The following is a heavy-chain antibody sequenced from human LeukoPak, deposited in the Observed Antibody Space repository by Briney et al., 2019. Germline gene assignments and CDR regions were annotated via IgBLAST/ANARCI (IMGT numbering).Heavy chain of an antibody. CDR1: GYTFTGYY. J-gene: IGHJ6*03. CDR3: ARLGIYCSGGSCYMDV. CDR2: INPNSGGT. Sequence: GASVKVSCKASGYTFTGYYMHWVRQAPGQGLEWMGWINPNSGGTNYAQKFQGRVTMTRDTSISTAYMELSRLRSDDTAVYYCARLGIYCSGGSCYMDVWGKGTTVTVSS. D-gene: IGHD2-15*01. V-gene: IGHV1-2*02.